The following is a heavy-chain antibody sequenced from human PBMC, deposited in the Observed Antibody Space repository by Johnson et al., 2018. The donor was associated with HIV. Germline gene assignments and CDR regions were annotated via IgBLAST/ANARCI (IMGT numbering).Heavy chain of an antibody. CDR3: ARDMSDSAWGDAFDI. D-gene: IGHD3-16*01. Sequence: VQLVESGGGLVQPGGSLRLSCVASGFTFSSYDMHWVRQATGKGLEWVSAIGTAGDTYYPGSVKGRFTISRENAKNSLYLQMNSLRAEDTAVYYCARDMSDSAWGDAFDIWGQGTMVTVSS. CDR1: GFTFSSYD. J-gene: IGHJ3*02. CDR2: IGTAGDT. V-gene: IGHV3-13*01.